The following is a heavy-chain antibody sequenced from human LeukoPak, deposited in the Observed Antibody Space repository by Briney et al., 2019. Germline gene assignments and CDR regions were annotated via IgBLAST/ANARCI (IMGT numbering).Heavy chain of an antibody. J-gene: IGHJ2*01. Sequence: LGGSLRLSCEASEFTFNDYWMHWVRQGPGKGLVWVSRINSDGSSASYADSVKGRFTISRDNAKNTLYLQMNSLRAEDTAVYYCARGSPTPNSRYFDLWGRGTLVTVSS. D-gene: IGHD4-11*01. CDR2: INSDGSSA. V-gene: IGHV3-74*01. CDR3: ARGSPTPNSRYFDL. CDR1: EFTFNDYW.